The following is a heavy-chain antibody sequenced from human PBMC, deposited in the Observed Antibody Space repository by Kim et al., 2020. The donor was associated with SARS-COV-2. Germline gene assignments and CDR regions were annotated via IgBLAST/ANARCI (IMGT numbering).Heavy chain of an antibody. V-gene: IGHV4-4*07. CDR2: IYTSGST. CDR1: GGSISSYY. D-gene: IGHD3-10*01. Sequence: SETLSLTCTVSGGSISSYYWSWIRQPAGQGLEWIGRIYTSGSTNSNSSLKSRVTMSVDTSTTQFSLRLSSVTAADTAVYYCARAAYYYGSGSYYVFDYWGQGTLVTVSS. J-gene: IGHJ4*02. CDR3: ARAAYYYGSGSYYVFDY.